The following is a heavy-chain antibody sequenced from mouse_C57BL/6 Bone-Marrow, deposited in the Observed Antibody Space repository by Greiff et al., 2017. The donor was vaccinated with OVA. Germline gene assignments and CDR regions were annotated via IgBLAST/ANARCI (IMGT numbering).Heavy chain of an antibody. CDR2: IDPENGDT. CDR3: TIPTLAGCLDD. D-gene: IGHD2-12*01. Sequence: VQLQQSGAELVRPGASVKLSCKASGFNITDDYMHWVKQRPEPGLEWIGWIDPENGDTEYASKFQGKATITADTSSNTAYLQRSSLTSEDTAVYYCTIPTLAGCLDDWGQGTTLTVSS. CDR1: GFNITDDY. V-gene: IGHV14-4*01. J-gene: IGHJ2*01.